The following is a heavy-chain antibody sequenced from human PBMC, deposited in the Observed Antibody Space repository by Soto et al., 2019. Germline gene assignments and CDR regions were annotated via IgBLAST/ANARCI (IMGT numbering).Heavy chain of an antibody. CDR1: GGSISSGDYY. V-gene: IGHV4-30-4*01. D-gene: IGHD3-3*01. J-gene: IGHJ1*01. Sequence: QVQLQESGPGLVKPSQTLSLTCTVSGGSISSGDYYWSWIRQPPGKGLEWIGYIYYSGSTDYNPSLKSRVTISVDTSKNQFSLKLSSVTAADTAVYYCASPRVGYDFWSGSRVAEYFQHWGQGTLVTVSS. CDR2: IYYSGST. CDR3: ASPRVGYDFWSGSRVAEYFQH.